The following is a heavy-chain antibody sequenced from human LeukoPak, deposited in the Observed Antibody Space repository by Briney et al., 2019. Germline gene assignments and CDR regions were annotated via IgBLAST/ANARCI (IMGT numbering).Heavy chain of an antibody. J-gene: IGHJ6*02. CDR2: TYPGDSDT. CDR1: GYSFTSYW. CDR3: ARQTVVTATRYYYYGMDV. Sequence: GESLKISCKGSGYSFTSYWIGWVRQMPGKGLEWMGITYPGDSDTRYSPSFQGQVTISADKSISTAYLQWSSLRASDTAMYYCARQTVVTATRYYYYGMDVWGQGTTVTVSS. D-gene: IGHD2-21*02. V-gene: IGHV5-51*01.